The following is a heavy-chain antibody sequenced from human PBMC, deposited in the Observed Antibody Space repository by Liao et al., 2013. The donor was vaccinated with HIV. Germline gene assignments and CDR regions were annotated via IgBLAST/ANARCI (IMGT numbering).Heavy chain of an antibody. Sequence: QVQLQQWGAGLLKPSETLSLTCAVYGGSFSSHYWSWIRQAAGKRLEWIGRIYTSGSTNYNTSLKSRVTISVDTSKNQFSLKLSSVTAADTAVYYCTRERRDVVVVPTALWGQGTLVTVSS. D-gene: IGHD2-2*01. CDR1: GGSFSSHY. CDR3: TRERRDVVVVPTAL. V-gene: IGHV4-59*10. J-gene: IGHJ4*02. CDR2: IYTSGST.